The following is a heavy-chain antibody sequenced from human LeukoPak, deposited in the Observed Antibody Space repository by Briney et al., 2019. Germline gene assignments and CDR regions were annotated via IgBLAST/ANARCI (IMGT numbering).Heavy chain of an antibody. D-gene: IGHD3-22*01. CDR3: ARSSLQWFIFDY. CDR2: ISAYNGNT. CDR1: GYTFATYG. V-gene: IGHV1-18*01. J-gene: IGHJ4*02. Sequence: ASVKVSCKASGYTFATYGFSWVRQAPGQGLEWMGWISAYNGNTNYAQKLQGRVTMTTDTSTSTAYMELRSLRSDDTAVYYCARSSLQWFIFDYWGQGTLVTVSS.